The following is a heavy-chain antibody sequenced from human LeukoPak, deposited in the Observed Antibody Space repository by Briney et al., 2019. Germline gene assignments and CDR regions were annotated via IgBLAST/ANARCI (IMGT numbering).Heavy chain of an antibody. Sequence: SQTLSLTCAISGDSVSSNSAAWNWIRQSPSRGLEWLGRTYYRSKWYNDYAVSVRSRITINPDTSKNQFSLQLNSVTPEDTAVYYCALQVTNLLGFDPWGQGTLVTVSS. CDR2: TYYRSKWYN. D-gene: IGHD4-17*01. CDR3: ALQVTNLLGFDP. V-gene: IGHV6-1*01. J-gene: IGHJ5*02. CDR1: GDSVSSNSAA.